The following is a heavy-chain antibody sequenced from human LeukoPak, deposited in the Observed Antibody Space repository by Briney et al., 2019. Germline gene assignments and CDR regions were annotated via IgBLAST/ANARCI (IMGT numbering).Heavy chain of an antibody. V-gene: IGHV4-39*01. CDR1: GSSISSSSDY. Sequence: SETLSLTCTVSGSSISSSSDYWGWIRHAPGKGLECIGSIYYHENTYYNSSLKSRVTISVDTSKNQFSLKLNSVTAADTAVYFCARRAYSAAYWKHFDYWGQGTLVTVSS. CDR3: ARRAYSAAYWKHFDY. J-gene: IGHJ4*02. D-gene: IGHD1-1*01. CDR2: IYYHENT.